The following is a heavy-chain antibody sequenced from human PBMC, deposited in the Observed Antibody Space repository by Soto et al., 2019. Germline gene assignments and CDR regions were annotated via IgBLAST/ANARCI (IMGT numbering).Heavy chain of an antibody. J-gene: IGHJ6*02. CDR2: IFSDAER. V-gene: IGHV2-26*01. CDR1: GFSLTTGRMG. D-gene: IGHD3-10*01. CDR3: VRMNAESYSSYYAMDV. Sequence: QVTLRESGPVLVKPTETLTLTCNVSGFSLTTGRMGVSWNRQPPGKALEWLAHIFSDAERSYSRSLQGRLTVSKVGSGSHVVLTMTNMDPVDTGTYFCVRMNAESYSSYYAMDVWGQGTTVTVSS.